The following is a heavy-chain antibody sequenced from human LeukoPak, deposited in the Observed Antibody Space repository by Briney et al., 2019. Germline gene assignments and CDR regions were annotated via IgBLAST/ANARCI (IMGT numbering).Heavy chain of an antibody. CDR3: AKHIDHTYDSSGYDY. D-gene: IGHD3-22*01. Sequence: GGSLRLSCAASGFTFSSYAMSWVRQAPGKGLEWVSAISGSGGSTYYADSVKGRFTISRDNSKNTLYLQMNSLRAEDTAVYYCAKHIDHTYDSSGYDYWGQGTLVTVSS. V-gene: IGHV3-23*01. CDR1: GFTFSSYA. CDR2: ISGSGGST. J-gene: IGHJ4*02.